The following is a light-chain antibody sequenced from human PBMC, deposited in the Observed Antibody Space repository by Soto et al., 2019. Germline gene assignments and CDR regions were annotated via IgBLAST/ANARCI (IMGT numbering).Light chain of an antibody. J-gene: IGKJ5*01. V-gene: IGKV1-8*01. CDR2: AAS. Sequence: AIRRNQCPSSLSASTRDRVTITCRASQGISSYLAWYQQKPGKAPKLLIYAASTLQSGVPSRFSGSGSGTDFTLTISCLQSEDFATHYCQQLNSYPITFGQGTRLEIK. CDR1: QGISSY. CDR3: QQLNSYPIT.